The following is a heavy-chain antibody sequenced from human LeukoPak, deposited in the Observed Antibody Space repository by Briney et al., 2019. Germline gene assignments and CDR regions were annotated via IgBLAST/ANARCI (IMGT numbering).Heavy chain of an antibody. Sequence: PGGSLRLSCAASGFTFYDYAMHWVRHAPGKGLEWVSGISWNSGSIGYADSVKGRFTISRDNAKNSLYLQMNSLRAEDTALYYCAKDKAGFDYWGQGTLVTVSS. D-gene: IGHD6-25*01. CDR1: GFTFYDYA. CDR2: ISWNSGSI. V-gene: IGHV3-9*01. J-gene: IGHJ4*02. CDR3: AKDKAGFDY.